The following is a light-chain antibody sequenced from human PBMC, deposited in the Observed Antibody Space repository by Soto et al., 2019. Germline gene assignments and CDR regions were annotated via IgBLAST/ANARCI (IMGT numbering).Light chain of an antibody. CDR2: GAS. J-gene: IGKJ1*01. Sequence: EIVLTQSPGTLSLSPGERATLSCRASQRINSIYLAWYQQKPGQAPKLLIHGASNRATDIPDRFSGSGSGTDFTLTISRLEPEDFAVYYCQQYGSSRWTFGQGTKVDIK. CDR1: QRINSIY. CDR3: QQYGSSRWT. V-gene: IGKV3-20*01.